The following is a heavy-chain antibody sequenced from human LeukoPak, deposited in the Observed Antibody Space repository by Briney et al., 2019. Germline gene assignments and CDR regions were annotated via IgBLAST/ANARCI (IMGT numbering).Heavy chain of an antibody. J-gene: IGHJ4*02. Sequence: ASVKVSCKASGYTFTDYFIHWVRQAPGQGLEWMGWIIPNSGGTNFAQKFQDRVTMTRDTSISTAYMELNTLTSDDTAVYYCARDEGYSYDVSGPVDWGQGTLVTVSS. V-gene: IGHV1-2*02. CDR3: ARDEGYSYDVSGPVD. CDR2: IIPNSGGT. D-gene: IGHD5-18*01. CDR1: GYTFTDYF.